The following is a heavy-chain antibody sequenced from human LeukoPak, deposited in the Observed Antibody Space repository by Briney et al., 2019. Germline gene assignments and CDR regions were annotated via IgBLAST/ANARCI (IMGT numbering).Heavy chain of an antibody. J-gene: IGHJ4*02. CDR2: ISAYNGNT. Sequence: ASVKVSCKASGYTFTSYGISWVRQPPGQGLEWMGWISAYNGNTNYAQKLQGRVTMTTDTSTSTAYMELRSLRSDDTAVYYCARDHSSGCPGGYWGQGTLVTVSS. CDR1: GYTFTSYG. V-gene: IGHV1-18*01. D-gene: IGHD6-19*01. CDR3: ARDHSSGCPGGY.